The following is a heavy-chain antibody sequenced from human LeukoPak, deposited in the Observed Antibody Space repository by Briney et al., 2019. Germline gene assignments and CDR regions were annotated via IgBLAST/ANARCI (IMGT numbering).Heavy chain of an antibody. D-gene: IGHD3-3*01. CDR3: ARTRGVLEWLLSEGNYYMDV. CDR1: VGTFSSYA. J-gene: IGHJ6*03. Sequence: SVKVSCKASVGTFSSYAISWVRQAPGQGLEWMGGVIPIFGTANYAQKFQGRVTITADKSTSTAYMELSSLRSEDTAVYYCARTRGVLEWLLSEGNYYMDVWGKGTTVTVSS. CDR2: VIPIFGTA. V-gene: IGHV1-69*06.